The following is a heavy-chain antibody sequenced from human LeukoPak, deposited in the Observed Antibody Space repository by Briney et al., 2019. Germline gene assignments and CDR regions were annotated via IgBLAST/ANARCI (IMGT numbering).Heavy chain of an antibody. CDR3: ASQRGYAYGFDS. Sequence: SDTLSLTCTVSGGSFRSYYWTWIRQTPGKGLEWIGHIYYSGNPTYNPSLKSRFTISVDPSKNQVALKVKSVTTEDTAVYYCASQRGYAYGFDSWGQGTRVTVSP. CDR1: GGSFRSYY. V-gene: IGHV4-59*07. D-gene: IGHD5-18*01. CDR2: IYYSGNP. J-gene: IGHJ4*02.